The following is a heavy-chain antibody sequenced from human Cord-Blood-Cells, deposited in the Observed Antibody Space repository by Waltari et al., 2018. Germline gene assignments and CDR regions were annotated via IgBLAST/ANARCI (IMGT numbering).Heavy chain of an antibody. J-gene: IGHJ6*03. D-gene: IGHD6-13*01. CDR1: GGSIRSGGYY. Sequence: QVQLQESGPGLVKPSQTLSLPCTVSGGSIRSGGYYWSWIRQHPGKGLEWIGYIYYSGSTYYNPSLKSRVTISVDTSKNQFSLKLSSVTAADTAVYYCARAAWCRSWNYYYYYYMDVWGKGTTVTVSS. CDR2: IYYSGST. CDR3: ARAAWCRSWNYYYYYYMDV. V-gene: IGHV4-31*03.